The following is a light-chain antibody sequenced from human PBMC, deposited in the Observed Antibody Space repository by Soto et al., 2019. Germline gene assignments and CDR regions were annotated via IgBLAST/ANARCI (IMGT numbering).Light chain of an antibody. CDR2: GAS. CDR3: QHSNKWPQP. J-gene: IGKJ1*01. V-gene: IGKV3-15*01. Sequence: MSLWAVAVPVSPGERVTLSCRASQSVSIDLAWYQQKPGQAPRLLIYGASTRATDIPPSFTGSGSGTEFTLTISSLQSEDITVYYCQHSNKWPQPFGQRTKVAIK. CDR1: QSVSID.